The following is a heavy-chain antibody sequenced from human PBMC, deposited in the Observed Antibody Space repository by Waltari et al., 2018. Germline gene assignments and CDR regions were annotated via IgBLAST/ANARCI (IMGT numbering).Heavy chain of an antibody. Sequence: EVQLVESGGGLVKPGGSLRLSCVTPPFSISTYNMNWVRQAPGKGLEWVASISSDSNYIHYADSVKGRFTISRDNAKNSLYLQMNSLRAEDTAVYYCATGGWGFYFDYWGQGTLVTVSS. CDR3: ATGGWGFYFDY. CDR1: PFSISTYN. V-gene: IGHV3-21*01. CDR2: ISSDSNYI. J-gene: IGHJ4*02. D-gene: IGHD7-27*01.